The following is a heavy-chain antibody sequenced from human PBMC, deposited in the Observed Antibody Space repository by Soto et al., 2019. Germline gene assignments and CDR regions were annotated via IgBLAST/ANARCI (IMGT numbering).Heavy chain of an antibody. CDR3: ARDGKGPFDS. J-gene: IGHJ3*02. CDR1: GFTFSSSW. D-gene: IGHD1-1*01. Sequence: GGSLRLSCAASGFTFSSSWMNWVRQAPGKGLEWVANIKYDGSERNYVDSVKGRFTISRDNAKSLLFLQMNSLRAEDTAVHYCARDGKGPFDSWGQGTMVTVSS. V-gene: IGHV3-7*01. CDR2: IKYDGSER.